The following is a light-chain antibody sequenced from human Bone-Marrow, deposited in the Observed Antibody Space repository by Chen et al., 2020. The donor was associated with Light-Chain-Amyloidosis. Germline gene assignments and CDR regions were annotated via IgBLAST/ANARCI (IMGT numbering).Light chain of an antibody. V-gene: IGKV2-28*01. J-gene: IGKJ5*01. CDR3: MQALQTPIT. CDR2: LGS. CDR1: QSLLHSNGYNY. Sequence: DIVMTQSPLSLPVTPGEPASISCRSSQSLLHSNGYNYLDWYLQKPGQSPQVLIYLGSNRASGVPDRFSGSGSGPDFTLKISSVEAGDVGVYYCMQALQTPITFGQGTRLEIK.